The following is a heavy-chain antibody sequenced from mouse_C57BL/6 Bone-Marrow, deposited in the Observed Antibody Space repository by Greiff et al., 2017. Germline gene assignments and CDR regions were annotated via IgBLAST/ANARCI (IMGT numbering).Heavy chain of an antibody. J-gene: IGHJ3*01. CDR3: ARDLPLLLRVAWFAY. V-gene: IGHV5-4*01. CDR2: ISDGGSYT. D-gene: IGHD1-1*01. Sequence: EVKLMESGGGLVKPGGSLKLSCAASGFTFSSYAMSWVRQTPEKRLEWVATISDGGSYTYYPDNVKGRFTISRDNAKNNLYLQMSHLKSEDTAMYYCARDLPLLLRVAWFAYWGQGTLVTVSA. CDR1: GFTFSSYA.